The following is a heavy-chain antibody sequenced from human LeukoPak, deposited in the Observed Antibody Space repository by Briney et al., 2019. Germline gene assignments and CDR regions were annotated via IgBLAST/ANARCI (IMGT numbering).Heavy chain of an antibody. CDR2: INHSGST. CDR3: ARHQRVTMVRGVRGSVFDP. D-gene: IGHD3-10*01. CDR1: GGSISSTNW. Sequence: SGTLSLTCAVSGGSISSTNWWSWVRQPPGKGLEWIGEINHSGSTNYNPSLKSRVTISVDTSKNQFSLKLSSVTAADTAVYYCARHQRVTMVRGVRGSVFDPWGQGTLVTVSS. V-gene: IGHV4-4*02. J-gene: IGHJ5*02.